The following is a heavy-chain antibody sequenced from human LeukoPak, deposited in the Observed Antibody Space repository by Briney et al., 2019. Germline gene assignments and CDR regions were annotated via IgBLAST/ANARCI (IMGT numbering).Heavy chain of an antibody. CDR2: ISSSSSSYI. J-gene: IGHJ4*02. D-gene: IGHD6-6*01. CDR3: ARGVTSSSSSTTGDY. CDR1: GFTFSSYS. Sequence: PGGSLRLSCAASGFTFSSYSMNWVRQAPGKGLEWVSSISSSSSSYIYYADSVKGRFTISRDNAKNSLYLQMNSLRAEDTAVYYCARGVTSSSSSTTGDYWGQGTLVTVSS. V-gene: IGHV3-21*01.